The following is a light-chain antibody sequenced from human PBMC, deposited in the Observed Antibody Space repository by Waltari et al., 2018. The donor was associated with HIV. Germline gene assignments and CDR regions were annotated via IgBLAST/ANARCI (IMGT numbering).Light chain of an antibody. CDR2: AAT. J-gene: IGLJ1*01. CDR3: QSYDSSLSSYV. Sequence: QSVLTQPPSVSGAPGQRVTISCTGSSSNIGAGFDVHWYQQLPGIAHKLLICAATNRHSGGPDRFSGSNSGTSASLAITGLQAEDEADYYCQSYDSSLSSYVFASGTRVTVL. V-gene: IGLV1-40*01. CDR1: SSNIGAGFD.